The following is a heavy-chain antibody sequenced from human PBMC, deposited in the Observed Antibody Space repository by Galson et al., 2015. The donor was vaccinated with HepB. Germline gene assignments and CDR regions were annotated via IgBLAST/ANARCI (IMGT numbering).Heavy chain of an antibody. V-gene: IGHV1-46*01. CDR2: INPCGGST. Sequence: SVKVSCKAFAYIFTNYYMHWVRQAPGQGLEWMGVINPCGGSTSYAQKFQGRVTMTGDTSTRTVYMELSSLRSEDTGLYYCARESSIFGVVTLPVYYYFGIDVWGQGTTVTVSS. CDR1: AYIFTNYY. CDR3: ARESSIFGVVTLPVYYYFGIDV. D-gene: IGHD3-3*01. J-gene: IGHJ6*02.